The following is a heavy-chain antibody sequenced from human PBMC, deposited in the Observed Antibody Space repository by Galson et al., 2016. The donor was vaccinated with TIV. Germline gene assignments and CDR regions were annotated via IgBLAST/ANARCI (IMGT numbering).Heavy chain of an antibody. D-gene: IGHD2-2*01. CDR2: IGASGRIS. V-gene: IGHV3-11*01. CDR3: ARDCSSSNCYTDPIYLDS. J-gene: IGHJ4*02. Sequence: SLRLSCAASGFTFGDFYMSWVRQAPGKGLEWISYIGASGRISYYADSVKGRFTISRDNARNSLYLQMNGLRVEDTAVYYCARDCSSSNCYTDPIYLDSWGQGVLVTVSS. CDR1: GFTFGDFY.